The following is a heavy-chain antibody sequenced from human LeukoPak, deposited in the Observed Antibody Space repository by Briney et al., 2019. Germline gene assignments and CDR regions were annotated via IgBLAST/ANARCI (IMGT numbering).Heavy chain of an antibody. Sequence: ASVKVSCKASGYTFTSYAMHWVRQAPGQRLEWMGWINAGNGNTKYSQKFQGRVTITRDTSASTAYMELSSLGSEDTAVYYCARGSSSWYGIFDYWGQGTLVTVSS. D-gene: IGHD6-13*01. CDR3: ARGSSSWYGIFDY. J-gene: IGHJ4*02. V-gene: IGHV1-3*01. CDR2: INAGNGNT. CDR1: GYTFTSYA.